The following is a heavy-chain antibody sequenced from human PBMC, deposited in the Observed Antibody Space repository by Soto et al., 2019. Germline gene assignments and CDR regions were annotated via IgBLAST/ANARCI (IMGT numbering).Heavy chain of an antibody. Sequence: ASVEVSCKASGYTFIDYYMHWVRQAPGQGFEWMGRISPRSGGTNYAQKFQGRVTMTWDTSLNTAYMELSSLISEDTAVYYCARPPGYISDWYYFDLWGQGTLVTVSS. CDR3: ARPPGYISDWYYFDL. D-gene: IGHD3-9*01. V-gene: IGHV1-2*02. CDR1: GYTFIDYY. CDR2: ISPRSGGT. J-gene: IGHJ4*02.